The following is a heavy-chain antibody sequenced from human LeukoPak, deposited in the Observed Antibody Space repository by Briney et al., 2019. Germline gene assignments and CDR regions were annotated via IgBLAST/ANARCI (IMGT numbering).Heavy chain of an antibody. CDR3: ARDPRPNTVVTPYYYYYGMDV. CDR2: ISSSSSTI. CDR1: GFTFSSYS. J-gene: IGHJ6*02. Sequence: PGGSLRLSCAASGFTFSSYSMNWVRQAPGKGLEWVSYISSSSSTIYYADSVKGRFTISRDNAKNSLYLRMNSLRAEDTAVYYCARDPRPNTVVTPYYYYYGMDVWGQGTTVTVSS. D-gene: IGHD4-23*01. V-gene: IGHV3-48*04.